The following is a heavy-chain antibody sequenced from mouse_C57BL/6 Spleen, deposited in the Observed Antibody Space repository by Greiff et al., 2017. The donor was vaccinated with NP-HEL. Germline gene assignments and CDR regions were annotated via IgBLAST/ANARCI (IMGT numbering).Heavy chain of an antibody. V-gene: IGHV2-2*01. CDR2: IWSGGST. CDR3: ARQGYSFDY. Sequence: QVQLKQSGPGLVQPSQSLSITCTVSGFSLTSYGVHWVRQSPGKGLEWLGVIWSGGSTDYNAAFISRLSISKDNSKSQVFFKMNRLQADDTAIYYCARQGYSFDYWGQGTTLTVSS. CDR1: GFSLTSYG. J-gene: IGHJ2*01.